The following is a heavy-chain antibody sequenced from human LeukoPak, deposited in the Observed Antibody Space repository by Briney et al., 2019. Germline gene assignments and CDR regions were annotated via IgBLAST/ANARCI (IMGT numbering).Heavy chain of an antibody. CDR2: ISSSSSYI. J-gene: IGHJ3*02. CDR3: LRVVAARSPYAFDI. CDR1: GFTFSSYS. Sequence: GGSLRLSCAASGFTFSSYSMNWVRQAPGKGLEWVSSISSSSSYIYYADSVKGRFTISRDNAKNSLYLQMNSLRAEDTAVYYCLRVVAARSPYAFDIWGQGTMVTVSS. V-gene: IGHV3-21*01. D-gene: IGHD2-15*01.